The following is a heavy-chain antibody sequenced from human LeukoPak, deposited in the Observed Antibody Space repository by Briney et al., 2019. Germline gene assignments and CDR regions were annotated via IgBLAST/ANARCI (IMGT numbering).Heavy chain of an antibody. J-gene: IGHJ3*02. CDR1: GFTFSSNA. V-gene: IGHV3-23*01. CDR3: AKPRDSIVGTTTPTRLATLDI. Sequence: GGSLRLSCAASGFTFSSNAMSWVRQAPGKGLERVSAISTGGGSTYYADSVKGRFTISRDNPNNTLYLQMNNLRAEDTAVYYCAKPRDSIVGTTTPTRLATLDIWGQGTMVTVSS. CDR2: ISTGGGST. D-gene: IGHD1-26*01.